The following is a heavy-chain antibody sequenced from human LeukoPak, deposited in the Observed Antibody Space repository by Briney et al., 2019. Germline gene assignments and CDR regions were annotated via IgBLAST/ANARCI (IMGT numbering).Heavy chain of an antibody. D-gene: IGHD2-15*01. J-gene: IGHJ3*02. V-gene: IGHV3-30-3*01. CDR2: ISYDGSNK. CDR1: GFTFSSYA. CDR3: ARAGRDCSSTSCYTRYCSGGSCYSGAFDI. Sequence: GGSLRLSCAASGFTFSSYAMQWVRQGPGKGLEWVAVISYDGSNKYYADSVKGRFTISRDNSKNTLYLQMNSLRAEDTAVYYCARAGRDCSSTSCYTRYCSGGSCYSGAFDIWGQGTMVTVSS.